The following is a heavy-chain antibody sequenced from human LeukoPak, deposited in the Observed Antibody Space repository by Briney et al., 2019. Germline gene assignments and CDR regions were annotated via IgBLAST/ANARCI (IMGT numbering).Heavy chain of an antibody. J-gene: IGHJ4*02. CDR1: GGSISSYY. V-gene: IGHV4-59*01. D-gene: IGHD6-19*01. CDR3: ARVIAVDGIDY. Sequence: PSETLSLTCTVSGGSISSYYWSWIRQPPGKGLEWIGYIYYSGSTNYNPSLKSRVTISVDTSKNQFSLKLSSVTAADTAVYYCARVIAVDGIDYWGQGTLVTVSS. CDR2: IYYSGST.